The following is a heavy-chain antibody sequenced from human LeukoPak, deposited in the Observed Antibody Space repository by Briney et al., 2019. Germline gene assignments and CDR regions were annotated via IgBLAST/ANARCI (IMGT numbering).Heavy chain of an antibody. D-gene: IGHD3-16*02. CDR3: ARVASSSRYWFDP. J-gene: IGHJ5*02. Sequence: PSQTLSLTCTLSGGSISSGSYYWSWIRQPAGKGLEWIGRIYTSGSTNYNPSLKSRVTLSVDTSKNQFSLKLSSVTAAVTAVYYCARVASSSRYWFDPWGQRTLVTVSS. V-gene: IGHV4-61*02. CDR1: GGSISSGSYY. CDR2: IYTSGST.